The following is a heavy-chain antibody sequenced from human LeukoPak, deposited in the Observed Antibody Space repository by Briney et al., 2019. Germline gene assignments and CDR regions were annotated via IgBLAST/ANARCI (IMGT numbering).Heavy chain of an antibody. CDR3: AKDVQGYNYDLYYYDH. V-gene: IGHV3-30*02. CDR2: IRYDESKT. D-gene: IGHD3-16*01. CDR1: GFTFKAYG. J-gene: IGHJ5*02. Sequence: PGGSLRLSCAASGFTFKAYGMHWVRRAQGKGLEWLAFIRYDESKTYYADSVKGRFTIARDHSRNTVSLQMNSLRPEDTAVYYCAKDVQGYNYDLYYYDHWGQGTLVTVSS.